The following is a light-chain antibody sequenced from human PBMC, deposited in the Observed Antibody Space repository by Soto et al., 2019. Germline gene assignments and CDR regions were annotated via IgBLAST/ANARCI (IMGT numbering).Light chain of an antibody. CDR2: GAS. CDR1: KRIISNY. V-gene: IGKV3-20*01. J-gene: IGKJ2*01. CDR3: QQYDFSSYT. Sequence: EIVLTQSPDTLSLSPGERSTLSGRATKRIISNYLGWYHQKPGQPPRLLVYGASTRSSGIPDRFSGSGSGTDFTLTISRLEPDDFAVYYCQQYDFSSYTFGQGTKVEIK.